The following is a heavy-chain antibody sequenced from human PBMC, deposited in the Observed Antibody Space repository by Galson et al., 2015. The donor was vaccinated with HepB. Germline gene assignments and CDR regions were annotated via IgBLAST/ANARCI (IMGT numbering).Heavy chain of an antibody. J-gene: IGHJ6*03. V-gene: IGHV3-30-3*01. Sequence: SLRLSCAAPGFTFSSYAMHWVRQAPGKGLEWVAVISYDGSNKYYADSVKGRFTISRDNSKNTLYLQMNSLRAEDTAVYYCASNPAVPYYYYYMDVWGKGTTVTVSS. CDR1: GFTFSSYA. CDR2: ISYDGSNK. CDR3: ASNPAVPYYYYYMDV.